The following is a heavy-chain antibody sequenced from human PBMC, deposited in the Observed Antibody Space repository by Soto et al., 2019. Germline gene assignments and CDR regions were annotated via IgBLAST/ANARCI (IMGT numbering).Heavy chain of an antibody. CDR2: IRDRANNYAT. CDR3: TRLISAAQDY. V-gene: IGHV3-73*01. J-gene: IGHJ4*02. Sequence: EVLLVESGGGLVQPGGSLKLSCAASGVVFKDSSIHWVRQASGKGLEWVGRIRDRANNYATAYAASVEGRLTISRHDSDNTAYLHMSSLKTEDTAIYYCTRLISAAQDYWGQGTLVTVSS. CDR1: GVVFKDSS. D-gene: IGHD3-10*01.